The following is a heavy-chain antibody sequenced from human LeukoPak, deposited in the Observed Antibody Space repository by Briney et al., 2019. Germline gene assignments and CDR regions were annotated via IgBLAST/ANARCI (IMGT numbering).Heavy chain of an antibody. V-gene: IGHV1-69*04. CDR1: GGTFSSYA. CDR2: IVPILGIA. CDR3: ARKGLYDSSGYYYFDY. J-gene: IGHJ4*02. Sequence: ASVKVSCKASGGTFSSYAISWVRQAPGQGLEWMGRIVPILGIANYAQKFQGRVTITADKSTSTAYMELSSLRSEDTAVYYCARKGLYDSSGYYYFDYWGQGTLVTVSS. D-gene: IGHD3-22*01.